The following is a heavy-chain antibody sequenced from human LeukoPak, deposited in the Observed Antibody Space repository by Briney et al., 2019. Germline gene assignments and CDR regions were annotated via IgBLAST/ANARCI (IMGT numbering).Heavy chain of an antibody. CDR1: GYTFTDYY. Sequence: ASVKVSCKTSGYTFTDYYIHWVRQAPGQGLEWMGWINPKSGATDFAQKFQGRITLTRDTSITTAPMEMNRLTSDDTTVYFCTIDEWELPGYWGQGTRVTVAT. CDR2: INPKSGAT. V-gene: IGHV1-2*02. J-gene: IGHJ4*02. CDR3: TIDEWELPGY. D-gene: IGHD1-26*01.